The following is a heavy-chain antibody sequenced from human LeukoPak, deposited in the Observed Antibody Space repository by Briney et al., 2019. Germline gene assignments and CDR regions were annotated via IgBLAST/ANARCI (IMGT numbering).Heavy chain of an antibody. J-gene: IGHJ4*02. Sequence: SETLSLTCTVSGGSISSGDYYWSWIRQPPGKGLEWIGYIYYSGSTYYNPSLKSRVTISVDTSKNQFSLKLSSVTAADTAVYYCARDRGYSYSRFDYWGQGTLVTVSS. D-gene: IGHD5-18*01. CDR1: GGSISSGDYY. V-gene: IGHV4-30-4*01. CDR3: ARDRGYSYSRFDY. CDR2: IYYSGST.